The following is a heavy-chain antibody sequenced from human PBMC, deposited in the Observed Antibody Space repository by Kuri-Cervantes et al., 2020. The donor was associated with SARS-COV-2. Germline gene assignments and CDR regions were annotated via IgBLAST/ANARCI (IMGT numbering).Heavy chain of an antibody. J-gene: IGHJ3*02. Sequence: GESLKISCIASGFTISSYTLTWVRQAPGKGLEWVSAISGSGGSTYYADSVKGRFTISRDNSKNTPYLQMNSLRAEDTAVYYCAKEIRATTRFDAFDIWGQGTMVTVSS. CDR3: AKEIRATTRFDAFDI. CDR1: GFTISSYT. CDR2: ISGSGGST. V-gene: IGHV3-23*01. D-gene: IGHD1-26*01.